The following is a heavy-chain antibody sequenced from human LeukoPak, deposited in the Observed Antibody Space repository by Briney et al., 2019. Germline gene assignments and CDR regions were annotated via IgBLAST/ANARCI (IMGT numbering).Heavy chain of an antibody. J-gene: IGHJ4*02. V-gene: IGHV3-7*03. Sequence: PGGSLRLSCAASGFTFSSYWMSWVRQAPGKGLEWVANIKQDGSEKYYVDSVKGRFTISRDNAKNSLYLQMNSLRAEDTAVYYCAKEIDGDYGSDFDYWGQGTLVTVSS. CDR2: IKQDGSEK. CDR3: AKEIDGDYGSDFDY. CDR1: GFTFSSYW. D-gene: IGHD4-17*01.